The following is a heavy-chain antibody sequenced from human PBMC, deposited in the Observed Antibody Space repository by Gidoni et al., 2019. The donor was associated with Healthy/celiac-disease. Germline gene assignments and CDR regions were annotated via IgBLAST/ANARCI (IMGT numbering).Heavy chain of an antibody. CDR3: AKSEWEPGYFDY. CDR1: GFTFSSYA. D-gene: IGHD1-26*01. V-gene: IGHV3-23*01. CDR2: ISGSGGST. J-gene: IGHJ4*02. Sequence: EVQLLESGGGLVQPGGSLRLSGAASGFTFSSYAMSWVRQAPGKGLEWVSAISGSGGSTYYADSVKGRFTISRDNSKNTLYLQMNSLRAEDTAVYYCAKSEWEPGYFDYWGQGTLVTVSS.